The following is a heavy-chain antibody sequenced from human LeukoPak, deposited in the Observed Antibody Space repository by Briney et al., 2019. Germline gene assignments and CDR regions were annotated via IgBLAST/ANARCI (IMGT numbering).Heavy chain of an antibody. V-gene: IGHV3-33*06. CDR2: VSFGDGSTR. D-gene: IGHD3-3*01. CDR3: AKSPYDDFWPFDY. CDR1: GFTFSNYG. Sequence: GGSLRLSCAASGFTFSNYGMHWVRQAPGKGLEWVAVVSFGDGSTRNYADSVKGRFTISRDNSQNTLYLQMNNLRAEDTAVYYCAKSPYDDFWPFDYWGQGTLVTVSS. J-gene: IGHJ4*02.